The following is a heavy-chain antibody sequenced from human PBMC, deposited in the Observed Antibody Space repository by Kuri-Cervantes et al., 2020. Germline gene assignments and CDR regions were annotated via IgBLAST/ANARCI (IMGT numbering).Heavy chain of an antibody. CDR1: GGTFSSYA. CDR2: IIPIFGTA. CDR3: ARDCRPITMIVMGLDY. D-gene: IGHD3-22*01. J-gene: IGHJ4*02. Sequence: SVKVSCKASGGTFSSYAISWVRQTPGQGLEWMGGIIPIFGTANYAQKFQGRVTITADKSTSTAYMELSSLRSEDTAVYYCARDCRPITMIVMGLDYWGQGTLVTVSS. V-gene: IGHV1-69*06.